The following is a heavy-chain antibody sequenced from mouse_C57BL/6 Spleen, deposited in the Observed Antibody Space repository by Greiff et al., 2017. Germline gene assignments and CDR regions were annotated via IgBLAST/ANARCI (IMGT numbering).Heavy chain of an antibody. D-gene: IGHD2-1*01. CDR3: ARCYYGNYADY. Sequence: EVQLQQSGPELVKPGASVKISCKASGYSFTGYYMNWVKQSPEKSLEWIGEINPSTGGTTYNQKFKAKATLTVDKSSSTAYMQLKSLTSEDSAVYYCARCYYGNYADYWGQGTTLTVSS. V-gene: IGHV1-42*01. CDR2: INPSTGGT. J-gene: IGHJ2*01. CDR1: GYSFTGYY.